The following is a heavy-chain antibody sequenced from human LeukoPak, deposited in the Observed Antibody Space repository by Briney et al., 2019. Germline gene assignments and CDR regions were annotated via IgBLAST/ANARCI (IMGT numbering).Heavy chain of an antibody. V-gene: IGHV4-34*01. CDR1: GGSFSGYY. Sequence: PSETLSLTCAVYGGSFSGYYWSWIRQPPGKGLEWIGEINHSGSTNYNPSLKSRVTISVDTSKNQFSLKLSSVTAADTAVYYCATAVSTGPPEKNWFDPWGQGTLVTVSS. CDR2: INHSGST. CDR3: ATAVSTGPPEKNWFDP. J-gene: IGHJ5*02.